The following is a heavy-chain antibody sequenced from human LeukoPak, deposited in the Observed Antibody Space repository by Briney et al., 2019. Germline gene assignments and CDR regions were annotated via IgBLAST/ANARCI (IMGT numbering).Heavy chain of an antibody. J-gene: IGHJ3*02. CDR2: IKQDGSDK. D-gene: IGHD1-1*01. V-gene: IGHV3-7*01. CDR1: GFTFSYYW. Sequence: GGSLRLSCAASGFTFSYYWMSRVRQAPGKGLEWVANIKQDGSDKYYVDSVKGRFTISRDNAKNSLYLQMNSLSAEDTAMYYRTRDLTNWNDATFDIWGQGTMVTVSS. CDR3: TRDLTNWNDATFDI.